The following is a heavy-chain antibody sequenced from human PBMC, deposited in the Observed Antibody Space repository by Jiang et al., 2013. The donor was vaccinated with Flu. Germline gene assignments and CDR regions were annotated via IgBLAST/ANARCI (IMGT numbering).Heavy chain of an antibody. CDR2: ISGSGGST. J-gene: IGHJ4*02. CDR3: AKSITMVRQAKLVFDY. CDR1: GFTFSSYA. D-gene: IGHD3-10*01. Sequence: LVESGGGLVQPGGSLRLSCAASGFTFSSYAMSWVRQAPGKGLEWVSAISGSGGSTYYADSVKGRFTISRDNSKNTLYLQMNSLRAEDTAVYYCAKSITMVRQAKLVFDYWGQGTLVTVSS. V-gene: IGHV3-23*04.